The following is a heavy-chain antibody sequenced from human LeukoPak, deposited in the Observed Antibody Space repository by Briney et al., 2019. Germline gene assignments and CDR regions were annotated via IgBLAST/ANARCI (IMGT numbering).Heavy chain of an antibody. V-gene: IGHV4-34*01. CDR3: ARGPPWSPLDY. CDR1: GGSFSGYY. J-gene: IGHJ4*02. CDR2: INHSGST. Sequence: SETLSLTCAVYGGSFSGYYWSWIRQPPGKGLEWIGEINHSGSTNYNPSLKSRVTISVDTSKNQFSLKLSSVTAADTAVYYCARGPPWSPLDYWGQGALVTVSS. D-gene: IGHD2-8*01.